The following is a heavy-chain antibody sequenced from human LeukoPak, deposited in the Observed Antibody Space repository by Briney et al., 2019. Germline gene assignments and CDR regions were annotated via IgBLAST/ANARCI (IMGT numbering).Heavy chain of an antibody. CDR1: GYTFTSYY. CDR2: INPNSGYA. D-gene: IGHD3-16*02. V-gene: IGHV1-2*02. CDR3: ARQEESGESSPT. Sequence: VASVKVSCKASGYTFTSYYMHWVRQAPGQGLEWMGWINPNSGYAEYAKKFQGRVTMTRDTSINTAHMELRRLKSDDTAVYYCARQEESGESSPTRGQGTPVTVSS. J-gene: IGHJ4*02.